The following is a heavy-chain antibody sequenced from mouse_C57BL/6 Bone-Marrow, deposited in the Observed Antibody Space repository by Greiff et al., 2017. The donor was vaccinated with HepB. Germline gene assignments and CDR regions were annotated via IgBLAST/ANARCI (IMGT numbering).Heavy chain of an antibody. CDR2: IHPNSGST. V-gene: IGHV1-64*01. J-gene: IGHJ3*01. CDR1: GYTFTSYW. CDR3: ANSPYYYGAWFAY. D-gene: IGHD1-1*01. Sequence: VQLQQPGAELVKPGASVKLSCKASGYTFTSYWMHWVKQRPGQGLEWIGMIHPNSGSTNYNEKFKSKATLTVDKSSSTAYMQLSSLTSEDSAVYYCANSPYYYGAWFAYWGQGTLVTVYA.